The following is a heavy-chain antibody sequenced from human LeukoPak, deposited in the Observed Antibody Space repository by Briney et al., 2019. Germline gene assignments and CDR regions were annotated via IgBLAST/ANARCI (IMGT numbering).Heavy chain of an antibody. J-gene: IGHJ5*02. D-gene: IGHD2-21*01. CDR1: GYTFTGYY. Sequence: ASVKVSCKASGYTFTGYYMHWVRQAPGHGLEWMGWINPNSGGTNYAQKFQGRVTMTRDTSISTAYMELSRLRSDDTAVYYCARVKTDCGGDCANWFDPWGQGTLVTVSS. V-gene: IGHV1-2*02. CDR3: ARVKTDCGGDCANWFDP. CDR2: INPNSGGT.